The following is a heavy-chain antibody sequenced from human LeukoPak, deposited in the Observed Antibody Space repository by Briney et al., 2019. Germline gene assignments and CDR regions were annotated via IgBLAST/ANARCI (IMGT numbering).Heavy chain of an antibody. CDR1: SYYITSGHY. J-gene: IGHJ4*02. Sequence: TASETLSLTCTVSSYYITSGHYWGWIRQPPGKGLEWIANIHHGGSTYYNPSLKSRVTISVDTSKNQFSLKLNSVTAADTAVYYCARDSDKTAMVFKSFDYWGQGTLVTVSS. CDR3: ARDSDKTAMVFKSFDY. CDR2: IHHGGST. V-gene: IGHV4-38-2*02. D-gene: IGHD5-18*01.